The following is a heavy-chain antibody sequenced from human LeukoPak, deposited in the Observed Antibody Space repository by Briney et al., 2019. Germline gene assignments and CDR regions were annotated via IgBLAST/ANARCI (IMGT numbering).Heavy chain of an antibody. CDR3: TRRTRPQRIGFYGSGSSHWYGMDV. Sequence: GGSLRLSCAASGFTFSGSAMYWVRQASGKGLEWVGRIRSKANSYATAYAASVKGRFTISRDDSKNTAYLQMNSLKTEDTAVYYCTRRTRPQRIGFYGSGSSHWYGMDVWGKGTTVTVSS. CDR2: IRSKANSYAT. V-gene: IGHV3-73*01. J-gene: IGHJ6*04. CDR1: GFTFSGSA. D-gene: IGHD3-10*01.